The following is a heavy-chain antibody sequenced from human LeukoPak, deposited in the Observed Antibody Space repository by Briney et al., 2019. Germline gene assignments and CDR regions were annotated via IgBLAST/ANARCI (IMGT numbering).Heavy chain of an antibody. CDR2: ISAYNGNT. D-gene: IGHD3-16*02. CDR3: ARLRFGELSGNWFDP. V-gene: IGHV1-18*01. CDR1: GYTFTSYG. Sequence: ASVKVSCKASGYTFTSYGISWVRQAPGQGLDGMGWISAYNGNTNYAQKLQGRVTMTTDTSTSTAYMELRSLRSDDTAVYYCARLRFGELSGNWFDPWGQGTLVTVSS. J-gene: IGHJ5*02.